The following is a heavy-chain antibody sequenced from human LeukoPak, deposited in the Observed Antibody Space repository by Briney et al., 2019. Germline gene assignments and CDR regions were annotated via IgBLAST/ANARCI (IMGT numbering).Heavy chain of an antibody. Sequence: GGSLRLSCAASGFTFSSYAMSWVRQAPGKGLEWVARIRNKPNSYTTEYAASVKGRFTISRDDSKNSLYLQMNSLKTEDTAVFYCVGGRSGSVFDFWGQGTMVTVSS. D-gene: IGHD3-10*01. V-gene: IGHV3-72*01. CDR1: GFTFSSYA. CDR3: VGGRSGSVFDF. J-gene: IGHJ3*01. CDR2: IRNKPNSYTT.